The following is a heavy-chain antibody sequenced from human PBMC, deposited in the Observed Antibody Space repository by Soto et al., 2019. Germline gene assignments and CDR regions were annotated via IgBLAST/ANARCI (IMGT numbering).Heavy chain of an antibody. CDR3: ARVIGGLYYFDY. D-gene: IGHD3-16*01. V-gene: IGHV1-3*01. J-gene: IGHJ4*02. CDR2: INAGNGNT. CDR1: GYTFTSYA. Sequence: ASVKVSCKASGYTFTSYAMHWVRQAPGQRLEWMGWINAGNGNTKYSQQFQGRVTITRDTSASTAYMELSSLRSEDTAVYYCARVIGGLYYFDYWGQGTLVTVSS.